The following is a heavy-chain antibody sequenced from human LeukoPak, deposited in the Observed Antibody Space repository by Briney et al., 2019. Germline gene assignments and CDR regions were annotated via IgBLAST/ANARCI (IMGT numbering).Heavy chain of an antibody. CDR1: VFTFSSYG. CDR2: ISYDGSNK. Sequence: GGSLRLSCAASVFTFSSYGMHWVRQAPGKGLEWVAGISYDGSNKYYADSVKGRFTISRDNSKNTLYLQMNSLRAEDTAVYYCAKGAYDYVWGSLIDYWGQGTLVTVSS. CDR3: AKGAYDYVWGSLIDY. D-gene: IGHD3-16*01. J-gene: IGHJ4*02. V-gene: IGHV3-30*18.